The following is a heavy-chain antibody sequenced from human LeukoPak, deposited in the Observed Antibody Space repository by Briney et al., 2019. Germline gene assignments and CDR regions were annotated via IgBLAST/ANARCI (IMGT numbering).Heavy chain of an antibody. Sequence: PGGSLRLFCAASGFTFSNYLMHWVRQAPGKGLVWVSRITSDGSSTHYADSVKGRFTISRDNTKNTLYLQMNSLTAEDTAVYYCVCLGYCTTSSCQPWGQGTLVTVSS. J-gene: IGHJ4*02. V-gene: IGHV3-74*01. CDR3: VCLGYCTTSSCQP. CDR1: GFTFSNYL. CDR2: ITSDGSST. D-gene: IGHD2-2*01.